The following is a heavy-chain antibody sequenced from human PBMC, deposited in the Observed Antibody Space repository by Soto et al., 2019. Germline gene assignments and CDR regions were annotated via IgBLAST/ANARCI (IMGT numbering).Heavy chain of an antibody. CDR2: ISSSSTTM. Sequence: AGGSLRLSCAASGFTFSTYNMNWVRQAPGKGLEWVSYISSSSTTMYYADSVRGRFTISRDNAKNSLYLQMDSLRAEDTAVYYCARDPDFWSGSLSWFDPWGQGTLVTVSS. CDR1: GFTFSTYN. D-gene: IGHD3-3*01. CDR3: ARDPDFWSGSLSWFDP. J-gene: IGHJ5*02. V-gene: IGHV3-48*01.